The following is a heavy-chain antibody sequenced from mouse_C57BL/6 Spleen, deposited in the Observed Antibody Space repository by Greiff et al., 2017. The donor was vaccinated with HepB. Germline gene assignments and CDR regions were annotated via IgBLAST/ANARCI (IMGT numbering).Heavy chain of an antibody. CDR3: AYYGSSPFAY. Sequence: VQRVESGPELVKPGASVKISCRASGYAFSSSWMNWVKQRPGKGLEWIGRVYPGDGDTNYNGKFKGKATLTADKSSSTAYMQLSSLTSEDSAVYFCAYYGSSPFAYWGQGTLVTVSA. CDR1: GYAFSSSW. D-gene: IGHD1-1*01. CDR2: VYPGDGDT. J-gene: IGHJ3*01. V-gene: IGHV1-82*01.